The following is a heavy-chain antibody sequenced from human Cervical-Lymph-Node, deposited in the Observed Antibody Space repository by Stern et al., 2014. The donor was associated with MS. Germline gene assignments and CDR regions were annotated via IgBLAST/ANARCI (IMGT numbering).Heavy chain of an antibody. CDR1: GFSLSHARMG. V-gene: IGHV2-26*01. CDR3: ARIEDNYGHMGEFDY. J-gene: IGHJ4*02. CDR2: IFSNDEK. D-gene: IGHD5-18*01. Sequence: QVTLQESGPVLVKPPETLTLTCTVSGFSLSHARMGVSWIRQPPGKPLEWLAHIFSNDEKFYSTSLKSRLTISRDTSKSQVVLTMTNMDPVDTATYYCARIEDNYGHMGEFDYWGQGTLVTVSS.